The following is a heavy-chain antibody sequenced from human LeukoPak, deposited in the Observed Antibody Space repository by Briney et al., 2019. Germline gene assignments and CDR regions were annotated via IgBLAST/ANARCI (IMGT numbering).Heavy chain of an antibody. J-gene: IGHJ2*01. CDR2: IYTSGST. CDR1: GGSISSYY. CDR3: ARTYGDYGYWYFDL. V-gene: IGHV4-4*07. D-gene: IGHD4-17*01. Sequence: SETLSLTCTVSGGSISSYYWSWIRQPAGKGLEWIGRIYTSGSTNYNPSLKSRVTMSVDTSKNQFSLKLSSVAAADTAVYYCARTYGDYGYWYFDLWGRGTLVTVSS.